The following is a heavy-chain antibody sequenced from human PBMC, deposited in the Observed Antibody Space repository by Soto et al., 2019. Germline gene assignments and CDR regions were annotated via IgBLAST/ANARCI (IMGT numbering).Heavy chain of an antibody. CDR1: GGTFSSYA. V-gene: IGHV1-69*12. D-gene: IGHD3-16*01. CDR2: IIPIFGTA. Sequence: QVQLVQSGAEVKKPGSSVKVSCKASGGTFSSYAISWVRQAPGQGLEWMGGIIPIFGTANYAQKFQGRVTITAGESPSTAYMELSSLRYEDPAVYYCARRRLEGMGGYFDLWGRGTLVTVSS. J-gene: IGHJ2*01. CDR3: ARRRLEGMGGYFDL.